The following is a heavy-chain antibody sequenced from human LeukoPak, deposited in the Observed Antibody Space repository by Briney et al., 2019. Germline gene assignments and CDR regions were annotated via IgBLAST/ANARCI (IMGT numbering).Heavy chain of an antibody. CDR2: IIGEGGTT. CDR3: RRRVDTTRWYDP. D-gene: IGHD2-15*01. CDR1: GVTLSAYW. J-gene: IGHJ5*02. V-gene: IGHV3-74*01. Sequence: GGSLRLSCAAPGVTLSAYWVRWVRDTPGGGVGCVSRIIGEGGTTNYADSVKGRFTISRDNAKNTLYLQMNSLRAEDTAVYYRRRRVDTTRWYDPWGGGPLVTVSS.